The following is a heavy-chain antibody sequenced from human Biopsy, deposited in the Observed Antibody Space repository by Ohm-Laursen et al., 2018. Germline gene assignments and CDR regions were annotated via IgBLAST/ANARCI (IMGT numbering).Heavy chain of an antibody. V-gene: IGHV1-8*01. CDR3: ARVPSTTSSRDY. CDR1: GYTFTRYD. CDR2: MNPNSGNP. D-gene: IGHD2-2*01. J-gene: IGHJ4*02. Sequence: SGYTFTRYDINWGPQATGQGLEWMGRMNPNSGNPGYAQKFQGRVTMTRNTSRSTAYMELSSLRALDSAVYYCARVPSTTSSRDYWGQGTLVTVSS.